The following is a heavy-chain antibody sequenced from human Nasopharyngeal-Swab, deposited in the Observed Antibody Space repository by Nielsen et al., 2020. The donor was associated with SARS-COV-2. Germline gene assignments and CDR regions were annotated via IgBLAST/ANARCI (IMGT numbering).Heavy chain of an antibody. D-gene: IGHD2-2*01. CDR3: ARGQYCSSTSCYARGYYYYYGMDV. J-gene: IGHJ6*02. CDR2: ISSGSSYI. V-gene: IGHV3-21*01. CDR1: GFTFSSYS. Sequence: GEYLKISCAASGFTFSSYSMNWVRQAPGKGLEWVSSISSGSSYIYYADSVKGRFTISRDNAKNSLYLQMNSLRAEDTAVYYCARGQYCSSTSCYARGYYYYYGMDVWGQGTTVTVSS.